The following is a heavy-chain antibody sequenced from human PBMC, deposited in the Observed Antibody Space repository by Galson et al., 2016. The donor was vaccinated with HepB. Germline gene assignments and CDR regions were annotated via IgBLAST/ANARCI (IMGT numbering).Heavy chain of an antibody. CDR2: ISGSGASK. CDR1: GFTFSSYA. CDR3: AKAAYYDSSGYPHFDF. Sequence: SLRLSCAASGFTFSSYAMNWVRQAPGKGLEWVSVISGSGASKYYADSVKGRFTISRDNSKNTLYLQRSSLRVEDTAVYYCAKAAYYDSSGYPHFDFWGQGTRVTVSS. J-gene: IGHJ4*02. V-gene: IGHV3-23*01. D-gene: IGHD3-22*01.